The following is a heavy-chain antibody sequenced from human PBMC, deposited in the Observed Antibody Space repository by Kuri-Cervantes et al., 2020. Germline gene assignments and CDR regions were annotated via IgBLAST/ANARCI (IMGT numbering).Heavy chain of an antibody. V-gene: IGHV1-2*02. J-gene: IGHJ4*02. Sequence: ASVKVSCKASGYTFTGYYMHWVRQAPGQGLEWMGWINPKSGVTNYAQKFQGRVTMTRDTSIRTAYMEVSRLRSDDTAVYYCARGLSSSGTSGAYWGQGALVTVSS. CDR3: ARGLSSSGTSGAY. D-gene: IGHD3-10*01. CDR2: INPKSGVT. CDR1: GYTFTGYY.